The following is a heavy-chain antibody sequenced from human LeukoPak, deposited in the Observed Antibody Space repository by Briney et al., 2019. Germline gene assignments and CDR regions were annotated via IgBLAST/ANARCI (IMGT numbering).Heavy chain of an antibody. D-gene: IGHD1-26*01. CDR2: ISSNGGST. Sequence: PGGSLRLSCAASGFTFSSYAMHWVRQAPGKGLEYVSAISSNGGSTYYANSVKGRFTISRDNSKNTLYLQMGSPRAEDMAVYYCARDEGRGGGSYLFDYWGQGTLVTVSS. J-gene: IGHJ4*02. CDR1: GFTFSSYA. CDR3: ARDEGRGGGSYLFDY. V-gene: IGHV3-64*01.